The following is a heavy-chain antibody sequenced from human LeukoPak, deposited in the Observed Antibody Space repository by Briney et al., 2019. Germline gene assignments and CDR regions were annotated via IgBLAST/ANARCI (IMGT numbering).Heavy chain of an antibody. CDR2: INRDGSST. CDR1: GLTFSSYW. V-gene: IGHV3-74*01. Sequence: GGSLRLSCAASGLTFSSYWMHWVRQAPGKGLVWVLRINRDGSSTSYADSVKGRFTISRDNAKNTLYLQMNSLRAEDTAIYYCARDHSSSWYNFDYWGQGTLVTVSS. CDR3: ARDHSSSWYNFDY. D-gene: IGHD6-13*01. J-gene: IGHJ4*02.